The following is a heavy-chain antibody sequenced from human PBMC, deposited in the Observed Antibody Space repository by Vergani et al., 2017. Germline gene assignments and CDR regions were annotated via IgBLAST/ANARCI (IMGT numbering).Heavy chain of an antibody. Sequence: QVQLQESGPGLVKPSQTLSLTCTVSGASINNDFYYWHWIRQPAGKGLEWIGRIYVSGITGYNSSLQSRVSMSVDTSKNQFSLTLTSVTAADTAVYYCARVNKKLRRRAFDLLGQGTMVTVSS. D-gene: IGHD4-23*01. CDR3: ARVNKKLRRRAFDL. CDR1: GASINNDFYY. J-gene: IGHJ3*01. CDR2: IYVSGIT. V-gene: IGHV4-61*02.